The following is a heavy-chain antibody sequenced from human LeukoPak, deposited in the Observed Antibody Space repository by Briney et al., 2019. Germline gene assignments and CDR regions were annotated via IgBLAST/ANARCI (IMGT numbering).Heavy chain of an antibody. D-gene: IGHD3-16*01. V-gene: IGHV3-48*03. J-gene: IGHJ6*03. Sequence: GGSLRLSCAASGFTFSSYEMNWVRQAPGKGLEWVSYISSSGSTIDYADSVKGRFTISRDNAKNSLYLQMNSLRAEDTAVYYCARRFGAARDDYMDVWGKGTTVTVSS. CDR2: ISSSGSTI. CDR3: ARRFGAARDDYMDV. CDR1: GFTFSSYE.